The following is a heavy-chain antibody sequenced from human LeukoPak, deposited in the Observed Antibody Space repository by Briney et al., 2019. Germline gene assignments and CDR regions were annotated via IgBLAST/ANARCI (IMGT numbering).Heavy chain of an antibody. CDR2: VNPNSGNT. D-gene: IGHD3-3*01. Sequence: ASVKVSCKASGYTFTSYGISWVRQAPGQGLEWMGWVNPNSGNTGYAQKFQGRVTMTRNTSISTAYMELSSLRSEDTAVYYCARGHITIFGVVNWFDPWGQGTLVTVSS. CDR3: ARGHITIFGVVNWFDP. CDR1: GYTFTSYG. V-gene: IGHV1-8*02. J-gene: IGHJ5*02.